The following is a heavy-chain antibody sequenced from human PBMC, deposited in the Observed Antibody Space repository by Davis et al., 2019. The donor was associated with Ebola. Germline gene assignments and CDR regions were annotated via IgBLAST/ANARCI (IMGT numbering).Heavy chain of an antibody. J-gene: IGHJ3*02. V-gene: IGHV3-21*01. CDR2: ISCSSSYI. CDR3: ARPYYGSGSYYNVGAFDI. Sequence: GESLKISCAASGFTFSSYSMNWVRQAPGKGLEWVSSISCSSSYIYYADSVKGRFTISRDNSKNTLYLQMNSLRAEDTAVYYCARPYYGSGSYYNVGAFDIWGQGTMVTVSS. CDR1: GFTFSSYS. D-gene: IGHD3-10*01.